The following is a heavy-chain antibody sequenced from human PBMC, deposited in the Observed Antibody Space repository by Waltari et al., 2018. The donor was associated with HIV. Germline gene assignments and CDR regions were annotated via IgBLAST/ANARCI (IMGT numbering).Heavy chain of an antibody. J-gene: IGHJ4*02. V-gene: IGHV3-15*01. D-gene: IGHD3-10*01. CDR2: IRSRADGGTT. Sequence: EGQLVEYGGDFVKRGGCLRLTCAASGLTFMGVWMPLVRQVPGKGLEWVAHIRSRADGGTTDYAAVVKGRFTVSRDDSNSTLYLQMNSLKTGDTGVYYCATEETYASGTYFDYWGQGTLVTVSS. CDR3: ATEETYASGTYFDY. CDR1: GLTFMGVW.